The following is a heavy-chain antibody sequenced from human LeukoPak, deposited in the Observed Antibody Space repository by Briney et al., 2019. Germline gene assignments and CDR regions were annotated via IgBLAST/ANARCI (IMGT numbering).Heavy chain of an antibody. D-gene: IGHD3-10*01. J-gene: IGHJ4*02. CDR1: GFTFSSYA. CDR3: ARANYNDWGLFDY. CDR2: ISGSGGST. V-gene: IGHV3-23*01. Sequence: GGSLRLSCAASGFTFSSYAMSWVRQAPGKGLEWVSAISGSGGSTYYADSVKGRFTISRDNAKYSLYLQMNSLRAEDTAVYYCARANYNDWGLFDYWGQGTLVTVSS.